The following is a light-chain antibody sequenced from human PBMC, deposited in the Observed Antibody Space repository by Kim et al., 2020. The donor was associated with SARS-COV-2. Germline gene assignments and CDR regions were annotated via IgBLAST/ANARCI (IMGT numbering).Light chain of an antibody. CDR1: QSVDSSY. J-gene: IGKJ1*01. Sequence: EIVLTQSPVTLSLSLRERATLSCRASQSVDSSYLAWYQQKPGQAPRLLIYDASTRATVTPDRFSGSGSGTDFTLTISRLESEDFAVYYCHQYGSSPSTFGQGTKVEIK. CDR3: HQYGSSPST. CDR2: DAS. V-gene: IGKV3-20*01.